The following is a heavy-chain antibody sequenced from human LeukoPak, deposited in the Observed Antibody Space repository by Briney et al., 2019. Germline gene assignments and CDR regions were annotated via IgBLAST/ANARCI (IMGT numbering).Heavy chain of an antibody. CDR2: ITNSGGST. V-gene: IGHV3-23*01. D-gene: IGHD3-10*01. Sequence: GGSLRLSCAASGFTFSTYSMSWVRQAPGKGLEWVSTITNSGGSTFYADSVKGRITVSRDNSENTLYLQMNSLRAEDTAVYYCAKGRGGGFPHHYMDVWGKGTTVSVSS. CDR1: GFTFSTYS. CDR3: AKGRGGGFPHHYMDV. J-gene: IGHJ6*03.